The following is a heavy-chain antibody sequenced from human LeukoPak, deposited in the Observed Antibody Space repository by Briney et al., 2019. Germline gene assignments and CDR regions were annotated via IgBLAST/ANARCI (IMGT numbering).Heavy chain of an antibody. V-gene: IGHV3-9*01. D-gene: IGHD3-10*01. J-gene: IGHJ4*02. Sequence: PGRSLRLSCAASGFTFDDYAMHWVRQAPGKGLEWVSGISWNSGSIGYADSVKGRFTISRDNAKNSLYLQMNSLRAEDTAVYYCARDRGLWFGEERFDYWGQGTLVTVSS. CDR3: ARDRGLWFGEERFDY. CDR2: ISWNSGSI. CDR1: GFTFDDYA.